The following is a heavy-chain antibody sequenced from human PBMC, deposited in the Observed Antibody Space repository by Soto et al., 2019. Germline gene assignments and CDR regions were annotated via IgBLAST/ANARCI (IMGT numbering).Heavy chain of an antibody. CDR3: ARGLRFLEWSNIYYYGMDV. J-gene: IGHJ6*02. D-gene: IGHD3-3*01. CDR2: INHSGST. V-gene: IGHV4-34*01. CDR1: GGSFSGYY. Sequence: LSLTCAVYGGSFSGYYWNWIRQPPGKGLEWIGEINHSGSTNYNPSLKSRVTISVDTSKNQFSLRLSSVIAADTAVYYCARGLRFLEWSNIYYYGMDVWGQGTTVTVSS.